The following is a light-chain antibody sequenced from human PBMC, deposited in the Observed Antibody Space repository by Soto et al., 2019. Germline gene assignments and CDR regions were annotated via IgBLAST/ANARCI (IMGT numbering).Light chain of an antibody. V-gene: IGLV2-11*01. CDR3: CSYAGAYSVI. Sequence: QSALTQPRSVSGSPGQSVTISCTGTSSDIGAYIYVSWYQQHPGKAPKLMTYDVNKRPSGVPDRFSGPKSGNTASLTISGLQTEDEADYYCCSYAGAYSVILGGGTKLTVL. CDR1: SSDIGAYIY. CDR2: DVN. J-gene: IGLJ2*01.